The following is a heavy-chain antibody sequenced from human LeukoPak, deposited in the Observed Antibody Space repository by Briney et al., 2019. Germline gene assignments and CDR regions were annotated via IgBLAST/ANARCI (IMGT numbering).Heavy chain of an antibody. CDR3: ARQQRIERMRYFDL. J-gene: IGHJ2*01. CDR2: IYPADSST. D-gene: IGHD1-1*01. CDR1: GYSFTSNW. Sequence: GESLKISCQGSGYSFTSNWIAWVRQLPGRGLEWMGIIYPADSSTRYSPSFQGQVTISADRSINTAYLQWSSLKASDTAMYYCARQQRIERMRYFDLWGRGTLVTVSS. V-gene: IGHV5-51*01.